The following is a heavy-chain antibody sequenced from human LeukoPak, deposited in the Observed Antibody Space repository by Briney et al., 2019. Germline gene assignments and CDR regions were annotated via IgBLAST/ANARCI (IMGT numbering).Heavy chain of an antibody. D-gene: IGHD6-13*01. V-gene: IGHV1-2*02. CDR1: GYIFNDYY. CDR2: INPKSGAA. CDR3: ARGAEAETSPLDF. J-gene: IGHJ4*02. Sequence: GASVKVSCKASGYIFNDYYMHWVRQAPGQGLEWLGWINPKSGAADYAQQFRGRVTMTRDTSINTDYMEMKRVTSDDTAVYYCARGAEAETSPLDFWGQGTLVTVSS.